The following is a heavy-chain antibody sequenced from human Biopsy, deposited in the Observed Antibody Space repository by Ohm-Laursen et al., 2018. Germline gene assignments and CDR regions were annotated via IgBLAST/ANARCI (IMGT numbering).Heavy chain of an antibody. J-gene: IGHJ4*02. CDR1: GYSFTSYY. D-gene: IGHD6-19*01. Sequence: SVKVSCKASGYSFTSYYMHWVRQAPGQGLEWMGMINPSGSTTSYPQIFQGRVTMTRDTSKSTVYMELSSLRSVDTAVYFCARNTGWYGDLYYFDYWGQGTLVTVSS. CDR2: INPSGSTT. V-gene: IGHV1-46*01. CDR3: ARNTGWYGDLYYFDY.